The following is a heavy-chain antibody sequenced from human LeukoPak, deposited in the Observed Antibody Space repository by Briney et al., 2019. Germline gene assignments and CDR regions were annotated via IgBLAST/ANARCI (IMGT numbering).Heavy chain of an antibody. J-gene: IGHJ6*03. CDR1: GLTFSSYA. CDR2: ISTSGDST. Sequence: QPGGSLRLSCAGSGLTFSSYAMSWVRQAPGKGLEWVSGISTSGDSTFYADSVKGRFTISRDNSKNTLYLQMNSLRAEDTAVYYCAKNKGSSSLMEYYYYYMDVWGKGTTVTVSS. D-gene: IGHD6-6*01. V-gene: IGHV3-23*01. CDR3: AKNKGSSSLMEYYYYYMDV.